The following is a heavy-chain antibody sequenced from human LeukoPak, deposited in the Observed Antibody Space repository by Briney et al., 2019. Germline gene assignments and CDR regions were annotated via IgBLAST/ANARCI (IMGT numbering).Heavy chain of an antibody. CDR1: GFTFSSYA. J-gene: IGHJ5*01. V-gene: IGHV3-23*01. D-gene: IGHD6-13*01. CDR3: AKDPGDSSTFWNWFDS. CDR2: ISGSGGST. Sequence: GSLRLSCAASGFTFSSYAMSWVRQAPGKGLEWVSAISGSGGSTYYVDSVKGRFTISRDNSKNTLYLHMDSLRAEDTAIYYCAKDPGDSSTFWNWFDSWGQGTLVAVSS.